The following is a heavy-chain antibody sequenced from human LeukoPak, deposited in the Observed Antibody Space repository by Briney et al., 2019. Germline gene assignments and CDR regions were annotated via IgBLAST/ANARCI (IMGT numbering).Heavy chain of an antibody. V-gene: IGHV4-59*01. J-gene: IGHJ4*02. CDR1: GGSISSYY. Sequence: SETLSLTCTVSGGSISSYYWSWIRQPPGKGLEWIGYIYYSGSTNYNPSLKSRVTISVDTSKSQFSLKLSSVTAADTAVYYCAKDPKLWSPYFDYWGQGTLVTVSS. CDR2: IYYSGST. CDR3: AKDPKLWSPYFDY. D-gene: IGHD5-18*01.